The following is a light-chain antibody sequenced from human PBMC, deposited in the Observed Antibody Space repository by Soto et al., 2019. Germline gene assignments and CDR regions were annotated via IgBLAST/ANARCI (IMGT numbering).Light chain of an antibody. V-gene: IGKV3-11*01. CDR3: QQRSNWPST. CDR2: DAS. Sequence: EIVLTQSRATLSLSPGNRASLSCRAIQSVSGYLAWYQQKPGQAPRLLIYDASNRATGIPARFSGSGSGTDVTLTITSLEPEDFAVYYCQQRSNWPSTFGGGTKVEI. J-gene: IGKJ4*01. CDR1: QSVSGY.